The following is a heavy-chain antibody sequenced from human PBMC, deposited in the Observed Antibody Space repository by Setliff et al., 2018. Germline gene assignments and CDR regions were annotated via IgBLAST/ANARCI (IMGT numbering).Heavy chain of an antibody. CDR2: ISPYYGST. V-gene: IGHV1-18*01. CDR1: GYSFTVFG. D-gene: IGHD1-7*01. J-gene: IGHJ4*02. CDR3: ARYITGTTPADY. Sequence: ASVKVSCKTSGYSFTVFGISWVRQAPGQGLEWMGWISPYYGSTNYAQKFQGRVTMTTDTSTSTAYMELRSLRSDDTAVYYCARYITGTTPADYWGQGTLVTVSS.